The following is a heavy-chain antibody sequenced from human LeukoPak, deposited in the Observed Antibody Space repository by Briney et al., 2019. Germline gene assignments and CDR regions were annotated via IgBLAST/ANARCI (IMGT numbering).Heavy chain of an antibody. CDR1: GGSFSRFY. Sequence: SEALSLTCAVPGGSFSRFYWTWIPQPPGKGVEWSGEINPSWNTNYNSCLKGRVTISLDTSKNQFPLNLSSMTASRRAGHFFSRGLRWLIHTWGEGTLV. CDR2: INPSWNT. CDR3: SRGLRWLIHT. J-gene: IGHJ5*02. V-gene: IGHV4-34*01. D-gene: IGHD4-23*01.